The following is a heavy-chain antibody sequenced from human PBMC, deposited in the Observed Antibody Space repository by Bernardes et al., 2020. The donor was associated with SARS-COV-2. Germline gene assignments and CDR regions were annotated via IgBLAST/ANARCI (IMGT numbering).Heavy chain of an antibody. Sequence: TRSLTCAVYGGSFSGYYWSWIRQPPGKGLEWIGEINHSGSTNYNPSLKSRVTISVDTSKNQFSLKLSSVTAADTAVYYCARVPAARRWYFDLWGRGTLVTVSS. V-gene: IGHV4-34*01. CDR1: GGSFSGYY. J-gene: IGHJ2*01. D-gene: IGHD2-2*01. CDR2: INHSGST. CDR3: ARVPAARRWYFDL.